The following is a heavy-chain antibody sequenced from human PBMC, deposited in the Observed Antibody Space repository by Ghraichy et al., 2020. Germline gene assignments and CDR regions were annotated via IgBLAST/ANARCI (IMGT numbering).Heavy chain of an antibody. D-gene: IGHD2-2*01. V-gene: IGHV3-23*01. CDR3: APFAAHQLLPRCGY. CDR1: GFPFPNYA. Sequence: GGSLRLSCAASGFPFPNYAMIWVRPAPGTGLDWVSAISGSAGSTYYADSVNGRFPISRDNSQNSLYLQMNSLIAEDTAVSYCAPFAAHQLLPRCGYWGQGTLVTVSS. J-gene: IGHJ4*02. CDR2: ISGSAGST.